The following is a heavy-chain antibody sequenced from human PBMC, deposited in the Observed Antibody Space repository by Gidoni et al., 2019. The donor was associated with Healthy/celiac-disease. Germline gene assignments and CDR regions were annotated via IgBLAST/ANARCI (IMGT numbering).Heavy chain of an antibody. V-gene: IGHV4-61*02. Sequence: QVQLQESGPGLVKPSQTLSLTCTVSGGSISSGSYYWSWIRQPAGKGLEWIGRIYTSGSTNYNPSLKSRVTISVDTSKNQFSLKLSSVTAADTAVYYCARHITIFGFGRAGWFDPWGQGTLVTVSS. CDR1: GGSISSGSYY. CDR2: IYTSGST. CDR3: ARHITIFGFGRAGWFDP. D-gene: IGHD3-3*01. J-gene: IGHJ5*02.